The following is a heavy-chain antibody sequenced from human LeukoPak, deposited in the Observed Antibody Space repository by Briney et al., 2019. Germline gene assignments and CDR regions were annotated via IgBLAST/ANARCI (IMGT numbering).Heavy chain of an antibody. Sequence: ASVKVSCKASGYTFTGYYMHWVRQAPGQGLEWMGWINPNSGGTNYAQKFQGRVTMTRDTSISTAYMELSRLRSDDTAVYYCARRVGATDPWYYYMDVWGKGTTVTVSS. D-gene: IGHD1-26*01. V-gene: IGHV1-2*02. CDR1: GYTFTGYY. CDR2: INPNSGGT. J-gene: IGHJ6*03. CDR3: ARRVGATDPWYYYMDV.